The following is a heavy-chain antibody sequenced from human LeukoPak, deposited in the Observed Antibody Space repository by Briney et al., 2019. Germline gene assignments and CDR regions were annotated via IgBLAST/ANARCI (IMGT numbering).Heavy chain of an antibody. CDR2: INHSGST. V-gene: IGHV4-34*01. CDR1: GGSFSGYY. D-gene: IGHD4-17*01. CDR3: ATEEDDYGNY. J-gene: IGHJ4*02. Sequence: SETLSLTCAVYGGSFSGYYWSWIRQPPGKGLEWIGEINHSGSTNYNPSLKSRVTISVDTSKNQFSLKLSSVTAADTAVYYCATEEDDYGNYWGQGTLVTVSS.